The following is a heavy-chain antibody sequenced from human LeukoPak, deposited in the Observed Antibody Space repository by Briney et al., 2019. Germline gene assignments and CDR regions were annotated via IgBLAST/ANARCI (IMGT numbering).Heavy chain of an antibody. Sequence: ASVKVSCKASGYTFTSYYMHWVRQAPGQGLEWMGIINPSGGSTSYAQKFQGRVTMTRDTSTSTVYMELSSLRSEDTAVYYCARAMLKRGYCSGGSCYSAFDIWGRGTMVTVSS. V-gene: IGHV1-46*01. CDR3: ARAMLKRGYCSGGSCYSAFDI. J-gene: IGHJ3*02. CDR1: GYTFTSYY. CDR2: INPSGGST. D-gene: IGHD2-15*01.